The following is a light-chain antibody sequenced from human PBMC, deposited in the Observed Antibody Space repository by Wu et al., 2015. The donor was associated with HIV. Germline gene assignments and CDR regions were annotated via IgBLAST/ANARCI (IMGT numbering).Light chain of an antibody. CDR3: QQRLDWPPIT. CDR1: QXVDRY. V-gene: IGKV3-11*01. Sequence: SCRASQXVDRYFRPGTTKNLAQAPRLLIYDTSNRATGIPARFSGSGSGTDFTLTISSLEPEDFAVYYCQQRLDWPPITFGQGTRLEIK. CDR2: DTS. J-gene: IGKJ5*01.